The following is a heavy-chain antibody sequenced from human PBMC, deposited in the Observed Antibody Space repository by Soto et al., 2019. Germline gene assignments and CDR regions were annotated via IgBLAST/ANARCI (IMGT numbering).Heavy chain of an antibody. J-gene: IGHJ4*02. CDR2: IYYSGST. D-gene: IGHD3-22*01. CDR3: ARHSSAYYYDSSGYYFDY. Sequence: LSLTCTVSGGSISSSSYYWGWIRQPPGKGLEWIGSIYYSGSTYYNPSLKSRVTISVDTSKNQFSLKLSSVTAADTAVYYCARHSSAYYYDSSGYYFDYWGQGTLVTVSS. V-gene: IGHV4-39*01. CDR1: GGSISSSSYY.